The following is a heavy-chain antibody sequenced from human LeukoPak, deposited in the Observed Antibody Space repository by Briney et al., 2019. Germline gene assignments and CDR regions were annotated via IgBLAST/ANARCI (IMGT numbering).Heavy chain of an antibody. D-gene: IGHD1-26*01. CDR3: AASLPSGSYEGLFDY. Sequence: SESLSLTCTVDGGSISSYCWSWIRQPPGKGLEWIGYIYYSGSTNYNPSLKSRVTISVDTSKNQFSLKLSSVTAADTAVYYCAASLPSGSYEGLFDYWGQGTLVTVSS. J-gene: IGHJ4*02. CDR2: IYYSGST. CDR1: GGSISSYC. V-gene: IGHV4-59*01.